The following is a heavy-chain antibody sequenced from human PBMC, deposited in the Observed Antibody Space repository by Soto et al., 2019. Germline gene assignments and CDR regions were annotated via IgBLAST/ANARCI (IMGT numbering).Heavy chain of an antibody. CDR3: ARGGGRVLRYFDWLSNYYFDY. J-gene: IGHJ4*02. Sequence: EVQLVESGGGLVKPGGSLRLSRAASGFTFSSYSMNWVRQAPGKGLEWVSSISSSSSYIYYADSVKGRFTISRDNAKNSLYLQMNSLRAEDTAVYYCARGGGRVLRYFDWLSNYYFDYWGQGTLVTVSS. CDR1: GFTFSSYS. V-gene: IGHV3-21*01. CDR2: ISSSSSYI. D-gene: IGHD3-9*01.